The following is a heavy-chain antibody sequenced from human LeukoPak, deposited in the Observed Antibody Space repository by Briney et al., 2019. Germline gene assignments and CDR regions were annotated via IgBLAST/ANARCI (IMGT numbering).Heavy chain of an antibody. CDR2: ISSSSSYI. CDR1: GFTFKKYW. Sequence: GESLRLSCAASGFTFKKYWMNWVRQVPGKGLEWVSSISSSSSYIYYADSVKGRFTISRDNAKNSLYLQMNSLRAEDTAVYYCARATMVRGVIISDIFDYWGQGTLVTVSS. V-gene: IGHV3-21*01. D-gene: IGHD3-10*01. CDR3: ARATMVRGVIISDIFDY. J-gene: IGHJ4*02.